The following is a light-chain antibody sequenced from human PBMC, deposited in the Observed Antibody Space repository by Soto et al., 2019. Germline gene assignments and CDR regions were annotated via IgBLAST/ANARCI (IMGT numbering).Light chain of an antibody. CDR1: QSVSSSY. CDR2: GVS. V-gene: IGKV3-20*01. Sequence: EIVLTQSPGTLSLSPGERATLSCRASQSVSSSYLGWYQQKPGQAPRLLIYGVSGRATGIPDRFSGSGSGTDFTLTISRLEPEDFAVYYCQHYGGSPSFTFGPGTKVDIK. CDR3: QHYGGSPSFT. J-gene: IGKJ3*01.